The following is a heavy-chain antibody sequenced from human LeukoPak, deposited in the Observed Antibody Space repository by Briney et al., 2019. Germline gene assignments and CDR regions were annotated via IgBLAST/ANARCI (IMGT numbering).Heavy chain of an antibody. Sequence: GESLKISCKGSGYIFTHYWIGWVRQMPGKGLEWMGIINPADSDTRYSPSFQGQVLISADKSISTAYLHWGSLKASDTAMYFCARRRSSTSDAVDIWSQGTMVTVS. J-gene: IGHJ3*02. CDR2: INPADSDT. CDR1: GYIFTHYW. CDR3: ARRRSSTSDAVDI. V-gene: IGHV5-51*01.